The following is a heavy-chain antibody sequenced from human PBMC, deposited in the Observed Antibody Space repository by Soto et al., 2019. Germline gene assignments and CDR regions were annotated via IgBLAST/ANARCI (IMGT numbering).Heavy chain of an antibody. CDR3: ASLVSDYFDY. CDR2: IYYSGST. D-gene: IGHD2-8*01. J-gene: IGHJ4*02. CDR1: GGSISSYY. V-gene: IGHV4-59*01. Sequence: QVQLQESGPGLVKPSETLSLTCTVSGGSISSYYWSWIRQPPGKGLEWIGYIYYSGSTNYTPSLKSRVTIAVDTSKNQFSLKLSSVTAADTAVYYCASLVSDYFDYWGQGTLVTVSS.